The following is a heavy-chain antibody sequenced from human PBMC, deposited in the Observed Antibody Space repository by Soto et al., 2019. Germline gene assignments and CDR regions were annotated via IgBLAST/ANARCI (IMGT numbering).Heavy chain of an antibody. CDR3: ARVPLL. D-gene: IGHD1-26*01. CDR2: SYHSGST. J-gene: IGHJ4*02. V-gene: IGHV4-30-2*01. CDR1: GGSITSGGYS. Sequence: QLQLQESGPGLVKPSQTLSLTCAVSGGSITSGGYSWSWIRQPPGKGLEWIGYSYHSGSTYYNPSLKSRVTISVDWPKNQFSLKLTSVTAADTAVYYCARVPLLWGQGTLVTVSS.